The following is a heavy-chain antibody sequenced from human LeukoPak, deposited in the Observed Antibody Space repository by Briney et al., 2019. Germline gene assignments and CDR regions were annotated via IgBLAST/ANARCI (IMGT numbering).Heavy chain of an antibody. Sequence: GASVKVSCKASGYTFTDYYHHWVRHVPGQGPEWMGWIRPKTGDTKYAEKFQGRVTMTRDTSISTAYMELSRLRSDDTALYYCATLNFRDGMDVWGQRTTVTVSS. CDR2: IRPKTGDT. V-gene: IGHV1-2*02. CDR1: GYTFTDYY. J-gene: IGHJ6*02. CDR3: ATLNFRDGMDV.